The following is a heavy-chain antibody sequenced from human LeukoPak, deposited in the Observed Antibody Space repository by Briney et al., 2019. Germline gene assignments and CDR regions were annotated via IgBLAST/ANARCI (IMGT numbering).Heavy chain of an antibody. J-gene: IGHJ4*02. Sequence: SGGSLRLSCAASGLTFSSYWMSWVRQAPGKGLEWVANIKQDGSEKYYVDSVKGRFTISRDNAKNSLYLQMNSLRAEDTAVYYCAREAAIDTFVGGYFDYWGQGTLVTVSS. CDR1: GLTFSSYW. CDR3: AREAAIDTFVGGYFDY. V-gene: IGHV3-7*01. CDR2: IKQDGSEK. D-gene: IGHD2-2*01.